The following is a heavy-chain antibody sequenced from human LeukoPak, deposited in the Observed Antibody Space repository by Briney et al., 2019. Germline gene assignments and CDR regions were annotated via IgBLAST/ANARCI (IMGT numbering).Heavy chain of an antibody. CDR2: INPSDGST. V-gene: IGHV1-46*01. CDR1: GYTFTYSF. J-gene: IGHJ4*02. D-gene: IGHD4-23*01. Sequence: ASVKVSCKASGYTFTYSFLNWVRQAPGQGFEWLGLINPSDGSTNYAQKFQDRVTVTRDRSTSTVYMEVSSLRSEETAVYYCARDGQNDYGGDSGFDSWGQGTLVTVSS. CDR3: ARDGQNDYGGDSGFDS.